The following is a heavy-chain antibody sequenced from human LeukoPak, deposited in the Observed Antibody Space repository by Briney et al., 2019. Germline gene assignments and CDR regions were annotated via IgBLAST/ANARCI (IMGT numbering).Heavy chain of an antibody. CDR2: IYHSGST. CDR3: ARAPEYGLYYFDY. D-gene: IGHD1-14*01. Sequence: TETLSLTCTVSGYSISSGYYWGWIRQPPGKGLEWIGSIYHSGSTYYNPSLKSRVTISVDTSKNQFSLKLSSVTAADTAVYYCARAPEYGLYYFDYWGQGTLVTVSS. CDR1: GYSISSGYY. J-gene: IGHJ4*02. V-gene: IGHV4-38-2*02.